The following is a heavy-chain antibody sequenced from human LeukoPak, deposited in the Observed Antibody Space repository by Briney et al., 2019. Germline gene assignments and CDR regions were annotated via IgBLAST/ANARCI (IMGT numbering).Heavy chain of an antibody. Sequence: SGGSLRLSCAASGFTFSTYYMTWVRQVPGKGLEWVASIKQDGSENYYVDSVKGRLTISRDNYKNSLYLQMNNLRARDKAVYFCVRERYFTIAIFYVAVPFDYWGQGTLVTVSS. J-gene: IGHJ4*02. CDR2: IKQDGSEN. CDR3: VRERYFTIAIFYVAVPFDY. CDR1: GFTFSTYY. D-gene: IGHD2-2*01. V-gene: IGHV3-7*01.